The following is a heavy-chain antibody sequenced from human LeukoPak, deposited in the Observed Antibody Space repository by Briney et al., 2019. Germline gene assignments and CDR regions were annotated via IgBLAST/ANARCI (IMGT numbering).Heavy chain of an antibody. CDR2: ISSNGGTT. CDR1: GFTFSSHS. Sequence: GGSLRLSCAGSGFTFSSHSIHWVRQAPGKGLEYVSGISSNGGTTFYAVSVKDRFTISRDNPRNTLFLQMGSLRPEDMAVYYCARGSGIFTSDAFDMWGQGTMVTVSS. CDR3: ARGSGIFTSDAFDM. J-gene: IGHJ3*02. D-gene: IGHD2/OR15-2a*01. V-gene: IGHV3-64*02.